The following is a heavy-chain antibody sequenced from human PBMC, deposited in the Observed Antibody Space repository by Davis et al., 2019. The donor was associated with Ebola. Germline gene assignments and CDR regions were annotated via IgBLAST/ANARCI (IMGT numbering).Heavy chain of an antibody. V-gene: IGHV3-30*02. CDR3: AKDKAKGWSYSAY. Sequence: PGGSLRLSCAASGFTFSNYGMHWVRQAPGKGLEWVAFIRYDGTNNYYADSVKGRFTISRDNSKNTLYLQMNSLRAEDTAVYYCAKDKAKGWSYSAYWGQGTLVTVSS. D-gene: IGHD1-26*01. CDR1: GFTFSNYG. J-gene: IGHJ4*02. CDR2: IRYDGTNN.